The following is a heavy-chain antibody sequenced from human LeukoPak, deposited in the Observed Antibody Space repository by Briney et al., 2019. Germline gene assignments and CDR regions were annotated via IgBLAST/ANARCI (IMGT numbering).Heavy chain of an antibody. CDR2: IYYSGST. CDR1: GGSISSGGYY. Sequence: SETLSLTCTVSGGSISSGGYYWSWIRQHPGKGLEWIGYIYYSGSTYYNSSLKSRVTMSVDTSKNQFSLKLSSVTAADTAVYYCARQLWLSYGMDVWGQGTTVTVSS. J-gene: IGHJ6*02. V-gene: IGHV4-31*03. CDR3: ARQLWLSYGMDV. D-gene: IGHD5-18*01.